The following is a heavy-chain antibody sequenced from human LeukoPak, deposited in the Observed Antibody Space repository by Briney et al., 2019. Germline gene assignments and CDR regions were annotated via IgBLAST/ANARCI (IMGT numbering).Heavy chain of an antibody. V-gene: IGHV5-51*01. CDR1: GYSFTSYW. D-gene: IGHD6-13*01. CDR2: IYPGDSRI. CDR3: ACRDLTSTWSFP. J-gene: IGHJ5*02. Sequence: GKSLKISCQGFGYSFTSYWMGWVRQMPGKGMQWRGVIYPGDSRIGYNPSFQGQVTISVDKSISTAYLQWVSLKASDAAMYYCACRDLTSTWSFPWGQGTLVTVSS.